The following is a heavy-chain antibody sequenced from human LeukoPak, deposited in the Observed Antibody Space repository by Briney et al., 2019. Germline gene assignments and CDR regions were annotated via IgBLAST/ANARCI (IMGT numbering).Heavy chain of an antibody. Sequence: PSETLSLTCAVSGYSISSGYYWGWIRQPPGKGLEWIGSIYHSGGTYYNPSLKSRVTISVDTSKNQFSLKLSSVTAADTAVYYCARQGDSSPSPPNYYYYYMDVWGKGTTVTVSS. CDR1: GYSISSGYY. J-gene: IGHJ6*03. CDR3: ARQGDSSPSPPNYYYYYMDV. D-gene: IGHD6-6*01. CDR2: IYHSGGT. V-gene: IGHV4-38-2*01.